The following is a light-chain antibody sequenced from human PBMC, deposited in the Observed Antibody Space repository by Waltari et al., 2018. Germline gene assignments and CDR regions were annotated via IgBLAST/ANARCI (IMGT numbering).Light chain of an antibody. V-gene: IGKV3-11*01. J-gene: IGKJ2*01. Sequence: ETVLTQSPATLSLSPGERATLSCRASQSVTSLLAWYQQKPGKAPRLLIYDASNRASGIPARFIGSGSGTDFTLTISSLEPEDFAVYYCQQRDNWPPVYTFGQGTKLEIK. CDR1: QSVTSL. CDR3: QQRDNWPPVYT. CDR2: DAS.